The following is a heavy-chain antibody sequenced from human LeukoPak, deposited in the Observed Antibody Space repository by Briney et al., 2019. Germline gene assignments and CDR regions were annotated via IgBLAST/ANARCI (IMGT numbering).Heavy chain of an antibody. D-gene: IGHD3-16*01. V-gene: IGHV3-21*06. J-gene: IGHJ4*02. Sequence: GGSLRLSCAASGFTFSSYSMNWVRQAPGKGLEWVSSITRSNYIYYADSVKGRFTISRDNAKNSLYLQMNSLRAEDTAVYYCAKIPQVATYTVPNFDFWGQGTLVTVSS. CDR2: ITRSNYI. CDR3: AKIPQVATYTVPNFDF. CDR1: GFTFSSYS.